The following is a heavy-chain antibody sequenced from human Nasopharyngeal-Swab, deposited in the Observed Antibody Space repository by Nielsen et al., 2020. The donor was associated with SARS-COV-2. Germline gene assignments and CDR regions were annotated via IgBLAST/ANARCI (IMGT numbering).Heavy chain of an antibody. V-gene: IGHV3-49*03. CDR1: GFTFGDYA. J-gene: IGHJ4*02. CDR3: TRADVRPAGSGSYYEYHDY. CDR2: IRSKAYGGTT. D-gene: IGHD1-26*01. Sequence: GEALKISCTASGFTFGDYAMSWFRQAPGKGLEWVGFIRSKAYGGTTEYAASVKGRFTISRDDSKSIAYLQMNSLKTEDTAVYYCTRADVRPAGSGSYYEYHDYWGQGTLVTVSS.